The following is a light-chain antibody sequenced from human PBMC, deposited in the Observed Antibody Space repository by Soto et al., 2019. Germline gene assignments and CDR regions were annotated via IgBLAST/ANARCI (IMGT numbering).Light chain of an antibody. CDR3: QQYNSYAPFS. V-gene: IGKV1-5*01. Sequence: DIQMTQSPSTLSASVGDRVTITCRASQSISSWLAWYQQKPGKAPKLLIYDASSLESGVQSRFSGSGSGTQFALTISRLRPDDFSSSYCQQYNSYAPFSLGPVTKGD. CDR1: QSISSW. J-gene: IGKJ3*01. CDR2: DAS.